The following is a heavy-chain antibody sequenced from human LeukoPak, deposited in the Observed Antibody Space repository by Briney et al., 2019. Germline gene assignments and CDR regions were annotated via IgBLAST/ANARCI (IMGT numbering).Heavy chain of an antibody. CDR3: ARDTSAFLTGYYYMDV. CDR1: GFTFSNYA. J-gene: IGHJ6*03. D-gene: IGHD2-2*01. CDR2: ISGRGDNT. V-gene: IGHV3-23*01. Sequence: GGSLRLSCAASGFTFSNYAVSWVRQAPGKWLEWVSAISGRGDNTYYADSVRGRFTISRDNSKNTLYLQMNSLRAEDTAVYYCARDTSAFLTGYYYMDVWGKGTTVTVSS.